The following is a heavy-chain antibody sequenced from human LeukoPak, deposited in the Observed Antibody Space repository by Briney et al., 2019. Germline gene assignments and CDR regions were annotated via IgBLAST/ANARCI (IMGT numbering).Heavy chain of an antibody. V-gene: IGHV1-2*02. CDR3: ARANYDFWSGSNWFDP. D-gene: IGHD3-3*01. Sequence: ASVKVSWKASGYTFTGYYMHWVRQAPGQGLEWMGWINPNSGGTNYAQKFQGRVTMTRDTSISTAYMELSRLRSDDTAVYYCARANYDFWSGSNWFDPWGQGTLVTVSS. CDR2: INPNSGGT. CDR1: GYTFTGYY. J-gene: IGHJ5*02.